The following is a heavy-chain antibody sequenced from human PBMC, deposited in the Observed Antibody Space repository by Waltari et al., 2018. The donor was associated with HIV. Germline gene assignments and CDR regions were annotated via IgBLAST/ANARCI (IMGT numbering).Heavy chain of an antibody. CDR3: AGRDY. V-gene: IGHV4-4*07. CDR1: GAPISGYY. J-gene: IGHJ4*02. Sequence: QVQVQESGPGLVKPSETLSLTCTVSGAPISGYYWSWSRHSAGGGLEWIGRVYTSGTLNYNPSLKSRVTMSRDTSKNQFSLKLTSVTAADTATYYCAGRDYWGQGILVTVSS. CDR2: VYTSGTL.